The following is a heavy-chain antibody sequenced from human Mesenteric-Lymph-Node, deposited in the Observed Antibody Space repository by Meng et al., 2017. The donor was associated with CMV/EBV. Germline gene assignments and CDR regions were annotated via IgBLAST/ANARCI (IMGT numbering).Heavy chain of an antibody. V-gene: IGHV4-34*13. CDR3: ARGSFYFYDASGSYHRIWFDP. D-gene: IGHD3-22*01. CDR1: FSGYS. J-gene: IGHJ5*02. CDR2: VNHGGTT. Sequence: FSGYSWTWLRQPPGKGLEWIGEVNHGGTTNYNASLKSRVTISVDTSSNQFSLRLSSLTAADTAMYYCARGSFYFYDASGSYHRIWFDPWGQGTLVTVSS.